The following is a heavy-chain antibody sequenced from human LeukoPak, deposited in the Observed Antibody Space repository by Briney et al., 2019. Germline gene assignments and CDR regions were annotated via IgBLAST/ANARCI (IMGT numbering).Heavy chain of an antibody. V-gene: IGHV3-48*01. CDR2: ISSSSSIV. J-gene: IGHJ4*02. CDR3: AREGGTATRWDY. Sequence: GGSLRLSCAASGFTFSYYSMNWVRQAPGKGLEWVSYISSSSSIVYYADSVKGRFTISRDNAKNSLYLQMNSLRAEDTAVYYCAREGGTATRWDYWGQGILVTVSS. CDR1: GFTFSYYS. D-gene: IGHD5-18*01.